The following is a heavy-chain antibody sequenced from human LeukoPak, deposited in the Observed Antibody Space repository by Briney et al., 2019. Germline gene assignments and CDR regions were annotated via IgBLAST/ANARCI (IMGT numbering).Heavy chain of an antibody. CDR3: AKGLSWGHSTYFDY. D-gene: IGHD7-27*01. Sequence: GGSLRLSCAASGFTFSSYSMNWVRQAPGKGLEWVSAISGSGGSTYYADSVKGRFTISRDNSKNTLYLQMNSLRAEDTAVYYCAKGLSWGHSTYFDYWGQGTLVTVSS. V-gene: IGHV3-23*01. J-gene: IGHJ4*02. CDR1: GFTFSSYS. CDR2: ISGSGGST.